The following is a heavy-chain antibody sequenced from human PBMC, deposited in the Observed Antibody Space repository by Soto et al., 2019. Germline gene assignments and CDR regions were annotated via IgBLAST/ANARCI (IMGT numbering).Heavy chain of an antibody. J-gene: IGHJ3*02. CDR1: SGSLSSSNW. CDR3: ARWGGNDYIWGSYPGIAFDI. D-gene: IGHD3-16*02. CDR2: IYHSGST. V-gene: IGHV4-4*02. Sequence: SETLSLTCAVSSGSLSSSNWWSWVRQPPGKGLEWIGEIYHSGSTNYNPSLKSRVTISVDKSKNQFSLKLSSVTAADTAVYYWARWGGNDYIWGSYPGIAFDIWGQGTMVTVSS.